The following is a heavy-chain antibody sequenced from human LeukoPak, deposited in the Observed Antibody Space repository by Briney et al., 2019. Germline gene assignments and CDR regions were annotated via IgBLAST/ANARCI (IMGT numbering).Heavy chain of an antibody. Sequence: SETLSLTCTVSGGSISSGGYYWSWIRQHPGKGLEWIGYIYYSGSTYYNPSLKSRVTISVDTSKNQFSLKLSSVTAADTAVYYCARDVLAGQDYYGMDVWGQGTTVTVS. CDR2: IYYSGST. CDR1: GGSISSGGYY. V-gene: IGHV4-61*08. J-gene: IGHJ6*02. CDR3: ARDVLAGQDYYGMDV.